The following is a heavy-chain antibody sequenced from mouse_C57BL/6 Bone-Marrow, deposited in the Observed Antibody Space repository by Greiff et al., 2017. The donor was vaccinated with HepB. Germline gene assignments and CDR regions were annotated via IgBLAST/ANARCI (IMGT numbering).Heavy chain of an antibody. Sequence: QVQLQQSGAELVKPGASVKMSCKASGYTFTSYWITWVKQRPGQGLEWIGDIYPGSGSTNYNEKFKSKATLTVDTSSSTAYMQLSSLTSEDSAVYYCARYYYGSSSYWYFDVWGTGTTVTVSS. CDR3: ARYYYGSSSYWYFDV. J-gene: IGHJ1*03. D-gene: IGHD1-1*01. CDR2: IYPGSGST. CDR1: GYTFTSYW. V-gene: IGHV1-55*01.